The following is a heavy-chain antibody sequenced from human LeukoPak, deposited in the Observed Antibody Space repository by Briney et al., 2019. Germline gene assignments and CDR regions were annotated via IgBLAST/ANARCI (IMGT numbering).Heavy chain of an antibody. CDR3: AKRGGYDYGSHFDS. D-gene: IGHD5-18*01. CDR2: ISGSGAKT. CDR1: GFAFGDVA. J-gene: IGHJ4*02. V-gene: IGHV3-23*01. Sequence: GGSLRLSCTASGFAFGDVAMNWVRQAPGKGLEWVSSISGSGAKTNYADSVKGRLTISRDSSNNTLYLRMDSLRAEDTAVYFCAKRGGYDYGSHFDSWGQGTQVTVSS.